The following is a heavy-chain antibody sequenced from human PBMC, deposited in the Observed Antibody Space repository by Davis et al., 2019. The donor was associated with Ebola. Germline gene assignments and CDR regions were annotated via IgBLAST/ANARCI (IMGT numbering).Heavy chain of an antibody. CDR1: GFTFNIFD. V-gene: IGHV3-74*01. CDR3: AREGRVFGCDY. J-gene: IGHJ4*02. D-gene: IGHD3-3*01. CDR2: IATDGSST. Sequence: HTGGSLRLSCAASGFTFNIFDMHWVRHAPGKGLVWVSRIATDGSSTGYGDSVQGRFTISRDNAKNTLYLQMNDLRAEDTAVYYCAREGRVFGCDYWGQGALVTVSS.